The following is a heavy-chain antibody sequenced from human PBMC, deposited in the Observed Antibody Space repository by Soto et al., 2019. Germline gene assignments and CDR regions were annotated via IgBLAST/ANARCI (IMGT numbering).Heavy chain of an antibody. V-gene: IGHV3-9*01. J-gene: IGHJ6*02. CDR3: AKDGYRDYGGYYYYGMDV. Sequence: SLRLSCSASVFTFDEYAMHWCRQAPGKGLEWVSGISWNSGSIGYADSVKGRFTISRDNAKNSLYLQMNSLRAEDTALYYCAKDGYRDYGGYYYYGMDVWGQGTTVTVSS. D-gene: IGHD4-17*01. CDR1: VFTFDEYA. CDR2: ISWNSGSI.